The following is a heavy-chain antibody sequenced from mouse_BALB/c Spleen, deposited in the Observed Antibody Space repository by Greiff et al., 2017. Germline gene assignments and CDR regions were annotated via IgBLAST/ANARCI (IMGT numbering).Heavy chain of an antibody. CDR1: GFTFTDYY. Sequence: DAKLVESGGGLVQPGGSLRLSCATSGFTFTDYYMSWVRQPPGKALEWLGFIRNKANGYTTEYSASVKGRFTISRDNSQSILYLQMNTLRAEDSATYYCASGNHHYWGQGTTLTVSS. J-gene: IGHJ2*01. CDR3: ASGNHHY. V-gene: IGHV7-3*02. CDR2: IRNKANGYTT.